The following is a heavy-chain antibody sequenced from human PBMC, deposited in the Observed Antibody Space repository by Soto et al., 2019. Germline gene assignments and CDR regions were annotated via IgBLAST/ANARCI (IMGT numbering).Heavy chain of an antibody. J-gene: IGHJ4*02. CDR3: TGHYSRSWVHNY. CDR2: IYYSGST. D-gene: IGHD2-15*01. Sequence: PSETLSLTCIVSGGSITSGGHYWSWIRQQPGKGLEWIGIIYYSGSTSYNPSLNSRASMSLDRSKNQFSLRLTSVSPADTAVYYCTGHYSRSWVHNYWGQGTLVTVSS. CDR1: GGSITSGGHY. V-gene: IGHV4-31*03.